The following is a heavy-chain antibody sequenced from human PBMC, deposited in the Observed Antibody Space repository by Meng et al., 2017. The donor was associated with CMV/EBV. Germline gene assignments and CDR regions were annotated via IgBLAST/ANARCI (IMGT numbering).Heavy chain of an antibody. CDR1: GFTFSDYY. Sequence: GESLKISCAASGFTFSDYYMSWIRQAPGKGLEWVSYISSSGSTIYYADSVKGRFTISRDNAKNSLYLQMNSLRAEDTAVYYCTRGYDFWSGFFSDHAFDNWGQGTMVTVSS. CDR3: TRGYDFWSGFFSDHAFDN. V-gene: IGHV3-11*04. D-gene: IGHD3-3*01. J-gene: IGHJ3*02. CDR2: ISSSGSTI.